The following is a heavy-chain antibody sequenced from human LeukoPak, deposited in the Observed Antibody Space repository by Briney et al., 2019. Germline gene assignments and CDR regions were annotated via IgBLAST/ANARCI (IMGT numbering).Heavy chain of an antibody. D-gene: IGHD3-16*01. CDR2: ISSSSSYI. V-gene: IGHV3-21*01. J-gene: IGHJ3*02. Sequence: KPGGSLRLSCAASGFTFSSYSMNWVCQAPGKGLEWVSSISSSSSYIYYADSVKGRFTISRDNAKNSLYLQMNGLRAEDTAVYYCARALGGSTGAFDIWGQGTMVTVSS. CDR3: ARALGGSTGAFDI. CDR1: GFTFSSYS.